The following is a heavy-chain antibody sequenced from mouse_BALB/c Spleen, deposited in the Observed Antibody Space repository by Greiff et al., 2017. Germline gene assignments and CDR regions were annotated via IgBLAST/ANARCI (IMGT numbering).Heavy chain of an antibody. J-gene: IGHJ2*01. D-gene: IGHD2-4*01. Sequence: EVKVVESGGGLVQPGGSRKLSCAASGFTFSSFGMHWVAYISSGSSTIYYADTVKGRFTISRDNPKNTLFLQMTSLRSEDTAMYYCARSTMITYYFDYWGQGTTLTVSS. CDR3: ARSTMITYYFDY. V-gene: IGHV5-17*02. CDR1: GFTFSSFG. CDR2: ISSGSSTI.